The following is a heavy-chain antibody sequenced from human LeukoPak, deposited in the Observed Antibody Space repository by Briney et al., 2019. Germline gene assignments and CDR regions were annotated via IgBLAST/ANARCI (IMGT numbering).Heavy chain of an antibody. CDR2: VSTSGATT. V-gene: IGHV3-23*01. D-gene: IGHD6-13*01. J-gene: IGHJ4*02. CDR3: AKDAGEGSGWYYFDY. CDR1: GFTFSSHA. Sequence: GGSLRLSCAASGFTFSSHAMNWVRQAPGKGLEWVSTVSTSGATTYYADSVRGRFTISRGNFKNTVYLQMNSLRAEDTAVYYCAKDAGEGSGWYYFDYWGQGTLVTVSS.